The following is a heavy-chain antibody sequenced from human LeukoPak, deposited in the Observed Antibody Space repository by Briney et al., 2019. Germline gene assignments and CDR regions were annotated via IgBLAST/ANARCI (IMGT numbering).Heavy chain of an antibody. J-gene: IGHJ4*02. D-gene: IGHD3-16*02. Sequence: SETLSLTCTVSGGSISSSSYYWGWIRQPPGKRLEWIGSIYYSGSTYYNPSLKSRVTISVDTSKNQFSLKLSSVTAADTAVYYCASSYDYVWGSYRYTPVDYWGQGTLVTVSS. CDR1: GGSISSSSYY. V-gene: IGHV4-39*01. CDR2: IYYSGST. CDR3: ASSYDYVWGSYRYTPVDY.